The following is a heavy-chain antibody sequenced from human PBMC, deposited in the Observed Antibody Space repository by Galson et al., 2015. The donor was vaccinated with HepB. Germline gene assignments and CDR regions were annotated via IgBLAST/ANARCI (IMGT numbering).Heavy chain of an antibody. Sequence: SVKVSCKASGYTFTGYYIHWVRQAPGQGLEWMGWINPNSGGTNYAQNFQDRVTMTRDTSINTAYMELSRLTSDDTAVYYCARDERRFYDFWTPNSNGMDVCGHGTTVTVSS. J-gene: IGHJ6*02. CDR3: ARDERRFYDFWTPNSNGMDV. D-gene: IGHD3-3*01. CDR1: GYTFTGYY. CDR2: INPNSGGT. V-gene: IGHV1-2*02.